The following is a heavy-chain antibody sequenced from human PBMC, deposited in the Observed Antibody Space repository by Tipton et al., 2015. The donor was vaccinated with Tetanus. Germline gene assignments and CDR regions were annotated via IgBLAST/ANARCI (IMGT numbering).Heavy chain of an antibody. J-gene: IGHJ4*02. CDR1: GGSISSGGYY. V-gene: IGHV4-31*03. CDR3: ARDQARGARGWNYFDY. CDR2: IYYSGSA. Sequence: LAKPTQTLSLTCTVSGGSISSGGYYWSWIRQHPGKGLEWIGDIYYSGSAYYNPSLKSRVTISVDTSKNQFSLKLNSVTAADTAVYYCARDQARGARGWNYFDYWGQGTPFSVSS. D-gene: IGHD1-26*01.